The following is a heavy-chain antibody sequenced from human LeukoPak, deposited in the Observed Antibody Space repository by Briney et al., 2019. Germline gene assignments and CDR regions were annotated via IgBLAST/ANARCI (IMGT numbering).Heavy chain of an antibody. CDR3: ARARRSSIAGRPRDFDY. D-gene: IGHD6-6*01. CDR2: INHSGST. CDR1: GGSFSGYY. V-gene: IGHV4-34*01. J-gene: IGHJ4*02. Sequence: PSETLSLTCAVYGGSFSGYYWSWIRQPPGKGLEWIGEINHSGSTNYNPPLKSRVTISVDTSKNQFSLKLSSVTAADTAVYYCARARRSSIAGRPRDFDYWGQGTLLTVSS.